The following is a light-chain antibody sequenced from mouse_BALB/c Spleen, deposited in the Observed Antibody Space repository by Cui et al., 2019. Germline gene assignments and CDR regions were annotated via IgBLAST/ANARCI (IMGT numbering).Light chain of an antibody. J-gene: IGKJ4*01. V-gene: IGKV6-20*01. Sequence: NIVMTQSPKSMSMSVGERVTLSCKASENVGTYVSWYQQKPEQSAKLLIYGASNRYAGVPDRFTGSGSATDFTLTISSVQAEDLADYHCGQSYSYPFTFGSGTKLEIK. CDR2: GAS. CDR3: GQSYSYPFT. CDR1: ENVGTY.